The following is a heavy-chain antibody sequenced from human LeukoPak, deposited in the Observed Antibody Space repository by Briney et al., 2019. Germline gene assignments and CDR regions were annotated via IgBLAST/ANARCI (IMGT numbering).Heavy chain of an antibody. CDR1: GFTFSSYG. CDR3: AKSLVAVAGVIDY. V-gene: IGHV3-30*18. D-gene: IGHD6-19*01. J-gene: IGHJ4*02. Sequence: GGSLRLSCAASGFTFSSYGMHWVRQAPGKGLEWVAVISYDGSNKYYADSVKGRFTISRDNSKNTLYLQMNSLRAEDTAVYYCAKSLVAVAGVIDYWGQETLVTVSS. CDR2: ISYDGSNK.